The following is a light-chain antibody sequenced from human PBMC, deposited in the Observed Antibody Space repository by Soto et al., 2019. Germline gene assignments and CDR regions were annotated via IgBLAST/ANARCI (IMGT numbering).Light chain of an antibody. CDR2: SNN. V-gene: IGLV1-44*01. CDR3: AAWDASLNGAV. Sequence: QSVLTQPPSASGTPGQRVTISCSGSSSNIGRNTVNWYQQLPGTAPKLLIYSNNQRPSGVPDRFSGSKSGTSASLAISGLQSEDEADYYCAAWDASLNGAVFGGGTQRTVL. J-gene: IGLJ7*01. CDR1: SSNIGRNT.